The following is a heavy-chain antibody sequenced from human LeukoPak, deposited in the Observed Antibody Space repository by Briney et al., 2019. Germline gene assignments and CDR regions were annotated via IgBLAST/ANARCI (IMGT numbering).Heavy chain of an antibody. V-gene: IGHV1-2*06. CDR2: INPNSGGT. D-gene: IGHD3-3*01. CDR1: GYTFTGYY. CDR3: ARDYDFWSGNNWFDP. J-gene: IGHJ5*02. Sequence: GASVKVSCKASGYTFTGYYMHWVRQAPGQGLEWMGQINPNSGGTNYAQKFQGRVTMTRDTSISTAYMELSRLRSDDTAVYYCARDYDFWSGNNWFDPWGQGTLVTVSS.